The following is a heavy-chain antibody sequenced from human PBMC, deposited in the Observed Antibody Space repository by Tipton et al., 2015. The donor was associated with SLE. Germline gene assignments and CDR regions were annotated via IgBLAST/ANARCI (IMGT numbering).Heavy chain of an antibody. CDR3: ARDRKAAGAFFDS. Sequence: SLRLSCAASGFTFSDFYMTWIRQAPGKGLEWLSYISKSGKTLYYADTVTGRFTISRDNAKNSLFLQMNDLRAEDTAVYYCARDRKAAGAFFDSWGQGTLVTVSS. CDR1: GFTFSDFY. J-gene: IGHJ4*02. V-gene: IGHV3-11*01. CDR2: ISKSGKTL. D-gene: IGHD6-13*01.